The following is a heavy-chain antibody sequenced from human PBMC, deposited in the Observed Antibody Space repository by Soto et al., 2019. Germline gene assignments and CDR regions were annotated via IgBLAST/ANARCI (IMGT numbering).Heavy chain of an antibody. CDR1: GYSFISYW. CDR2: IYPGDSDT. Sequence: GESLKISCKGSGYSFISYWISWVRQMPGKGLEWMGIIYPGDSDTRYSPSFQGQVTISADNSISTASLQWSSLKASDTAMYYCARLLAYSGSYLDYGMDVWGQGTTVTVSS. CDR3: ARLLAYSGSYLDYGMDV. V-gene: IGHV5-51*01. J-gene: IGHJ6*02. D-gene: IGHD1-26*01.